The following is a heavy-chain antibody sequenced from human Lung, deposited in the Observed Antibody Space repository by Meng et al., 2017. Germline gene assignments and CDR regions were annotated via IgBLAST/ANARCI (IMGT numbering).Heavy chain of an antibody. CDR3: ARNNYGDYYFDY. CDR1: GFTFSRNA. D-gene: IGHD4-17*01. Sequence: VQLVGSGGGGVQPGRSLRLSFAASGFTFSRNAMHWVRQAPGKGLEWVAAISYDGSNQHYADSVKGRFTISRDNSENTLYLQMNSLRAEDTAVYYCARNNYGDYYFDYWGQGTLVTVSS. V-gene: IGHV3-30*01. J-gene: IGHJ4*02. CDR2: ISYDGSNQ.